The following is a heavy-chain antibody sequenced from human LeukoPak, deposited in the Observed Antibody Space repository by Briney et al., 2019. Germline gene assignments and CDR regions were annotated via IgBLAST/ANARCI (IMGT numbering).Heavy chain of an antibody. CDR3: AKDPVNDYDDYAFP. CDR2: ISVSDGST. V-gene: IGHV3-23*01. Sequence: GGSLRLSCAASGFTFNNFAMSWVRQAPGKGLEWVSTISVSDGSTYYADSVKGRFTISRDNSKNTLFLQMNSLRAEDTAVYYCAKDPVNDYDDYAFPWGQGTLVTVSS. D-gene: IGHD4-17*01. CDR1: GFTFNNFA. J-gene: IGHJ5*02.